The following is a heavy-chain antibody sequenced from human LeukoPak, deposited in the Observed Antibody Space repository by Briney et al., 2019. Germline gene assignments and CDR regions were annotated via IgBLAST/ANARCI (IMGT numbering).Heavy chain of an antibody. V-gene: IGHV4-59*01. D-gene: IGHD3-10*01. CDR2: IYDSGST. CDR3: ARQITMVRGVIIRRAFDI. J-gene: IGHJ3*02. CDR1: GGSISSYY. Sequence: SETLSLTCTVSGGSISSYYWSWIRQPPGKGLEWIGYIYDSGSTNYNPSLKGRVTISVDTSKNQFSLKLSSVTAADTAVYYCARQITMVRGVIIRRAFDIWGQGTMVTVSS.